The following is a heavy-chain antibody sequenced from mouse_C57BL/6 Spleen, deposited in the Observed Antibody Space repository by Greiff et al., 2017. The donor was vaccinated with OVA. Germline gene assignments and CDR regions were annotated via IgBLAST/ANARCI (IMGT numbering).Heavy chain of an antibody. Sequence: EVKLVESEGGLVQPGSSMKLSCTASGFTFSDYYMAWVRQVPEKGLEWVANINYDGSSTYYLDSLKSRFIISRDNAKNILYLQMSSLKSEDTATYYCARQLYYYAMDYWGQGTSVTVSS. D-gene: IGHD3-3*01. J-gene: IGHJ4*01. CDR3: ARQLYYYAMDY. CDR2: INYDGSST. V-gene: IGHV5-16*01. CDR1: GFTFSDYY.